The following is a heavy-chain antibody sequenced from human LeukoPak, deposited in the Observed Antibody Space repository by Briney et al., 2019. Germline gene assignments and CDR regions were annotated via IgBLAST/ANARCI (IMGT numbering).Heavy chain of an antibody. Sequence: PGGSLRLSCAASGFTFSDYYMSWIRQAPGKGLEWVSYISSSSSYTNYADSVKGRFTISRDNAKNSLYLQMNSLRAEDTAEYYCARGSYPFYDILTGYCCAFDIWGQGTMVTVSS. CDR2: ISSSSSYT. J-gene: IGHJ3*02. D-gene: IGHD3-9*01. V-gene: IGHV3-11*06. CDR3: ARGSYPFYDILTGYCCAFDI. CDR1: GFTFSDYY.